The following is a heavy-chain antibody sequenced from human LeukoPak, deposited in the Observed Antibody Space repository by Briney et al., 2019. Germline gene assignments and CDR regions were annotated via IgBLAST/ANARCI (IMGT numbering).Heavy chain of an antibody. D-gene: IGHD2-8*02. CDR1: RYILTEYY. CDR3: STEDKYCTGANCGVF. V-gene: IGHV1-2*02. Sequence: ASVKVSCKASRYILTEYYVHWVRQAPGHGLEWMGFIIPDSGGTTYQHKFQGSVTMTRDTSISTFYMELSSLRPDDTAVYYCSTEDKYCTGANCGVFWGQGTLITVSS. CDR2: IIPDSGGT. J-gene: IGHJ4*02.